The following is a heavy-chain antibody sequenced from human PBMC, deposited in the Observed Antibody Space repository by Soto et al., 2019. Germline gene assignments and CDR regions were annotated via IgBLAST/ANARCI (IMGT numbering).Heavy chain of an antibody. CDR1: GFTFTNYF. V-gene: IGHV1-46*01. CDR3: ARGDGRGSSGFYYYYGMDV. D-gene: IGHD6-25*01. CDR2: ISPCDGST. J-gene: IGHJ6*02. Sequence: QVQLVQSGAEVKKPGASVKVSCKASGFTFTNYFFHWVRQAPRQGLEGMGIISPCDGSTNYVPSFQGRVTMPSDTSTSTVDKELSSLRSEDTAVYYCARGDGRGSSGFYYYYGMDVWGHGTTVTVSS.